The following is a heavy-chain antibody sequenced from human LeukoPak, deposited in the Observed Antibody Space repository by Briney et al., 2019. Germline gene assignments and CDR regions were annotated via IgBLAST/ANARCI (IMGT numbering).Heavy chain of an antibody. D-gene: IGHD2-8*02. Sequence: GGSLRLSCAASGFTFSNYWMSWVRQAPGKGLEWVANIKQDGSEKYYVDSVKGRFTVSRDNAKNSLYLQINSLRAEDTAVYYCAKEGQPFTDYYYYMGVWGKGTTVTVSS. CDR1: GFTFSNYW. CDR3: AKEGQPFTDYYYYMGV. J-gene: IGHJ6*03. V-gene: IGHV3-7*01. CDR2: IKQDGSEK.